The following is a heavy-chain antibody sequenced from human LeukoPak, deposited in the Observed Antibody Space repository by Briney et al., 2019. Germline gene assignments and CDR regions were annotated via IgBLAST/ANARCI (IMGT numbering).Heavy chain of an antibody. D-gene: IGHD4-17*01. Sequence: GGSLRLSCAASGFTFSTYWMHWVRQAPGKGLEWVSGISDSGVTTYHADSVKGRFTISRDNSKNTLYLQMNSLRAEDTALYYCAKSRGQYGDYLFYYYGMDVWGQGTTVTVSS. CDR3: AKSRGQYGDYLFYYYGMDV. CDR2: ISDSGVTT. V-gene: IGHV3-23*01. J-gene: IGHJ6*02. CDR1: GFTFSTYW.